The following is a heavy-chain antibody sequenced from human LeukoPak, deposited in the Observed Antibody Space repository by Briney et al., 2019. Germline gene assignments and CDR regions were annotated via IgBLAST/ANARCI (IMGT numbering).Heavy chain of an antibody. Sequence: PSETLSLTCTVSGGSISSYYWSWIRQPAGKGLEWIGRVYTSGSTNYNPSLKSRVTMSVDTSKNQFSLKLSSVTAADTAVYYCTRGSWIAAHPGDAFDIWGQGTMVTVSS. V-gene: IGHV4-4*07. CDR1: GGSISSYY. J-gene: IGHJ3*02. CDR2: VYTSGST. D-gene: IGHD6-6*01. CDR3: TRGSWIAAHPGDAFDI.